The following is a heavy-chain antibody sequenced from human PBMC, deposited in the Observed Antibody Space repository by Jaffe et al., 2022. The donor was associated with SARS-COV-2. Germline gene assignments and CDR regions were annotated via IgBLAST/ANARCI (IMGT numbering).Heavy chain of an antibody. J-gene: IGHJ6*03. D-gene: IGHD3-10*02. Sequence: EVQLVESGGNLVQPGGSLRLTCAASGFTFSSFWMSWVRQAPGKGLEWVAKIKQDGSEKYYVDSVRGRFTISRDNANNSLYLQIHSLRAEDSGVYYCARDGQSSGWFVTYNYVHYMDLWGKGTTVAVSS. CDR3: ARDGQSSGWFVTYNYVHYMDL. CDR1: GFTFSSFW. V-gene: IGHV3-7*01. CDR2: IKQDGSEK.